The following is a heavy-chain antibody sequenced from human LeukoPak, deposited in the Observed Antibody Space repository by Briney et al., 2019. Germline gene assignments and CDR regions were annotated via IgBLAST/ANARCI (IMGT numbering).Heavy chain of an antibody. J-gene: IGHJ4*02. D-gene: IGHD3-3*02. CDR1: GFTFSSYS. CDR2: ISSSSSYI. V-gene: IGHV3-21*01. CDR3: ATSPISNPYYFDY. Sequence: GRSLRLSCAASGFTFSSYSMNWVRQAPGKGLEWVSSISSSSSYIYYADSVKGRFTISRDNAKNSLYLQMNSLRAEDTAVYYCATSPISNPYYFDYWGQGTLVTVSS.